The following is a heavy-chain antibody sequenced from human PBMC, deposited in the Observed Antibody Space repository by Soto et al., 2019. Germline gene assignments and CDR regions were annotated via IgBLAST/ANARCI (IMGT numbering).Heavy chain of an antibody. CDR3: AKGGSGSYNFDY. CDR1: GFTFSSYA. CDR2: ISGSGGST. D-gene: IGHD3-10*01. J-gene: IGHJ4*02. Sequence: PVGSLRLSCAASGFTFSSYAMSWVRQAPGKGLEWVSAISGSGGSTYYADSVKGRFTISRDNSKNTLYLQMNSLRAEDTAVYYCAKGGSGSYNFDYWGQGTLVTVSS. V-gene: IGHV3-23*01.